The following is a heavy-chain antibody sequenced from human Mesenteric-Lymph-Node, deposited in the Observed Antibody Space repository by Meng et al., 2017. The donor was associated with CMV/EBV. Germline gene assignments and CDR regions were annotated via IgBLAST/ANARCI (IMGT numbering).Heavy chain of an antibody. V-gene: IGHV3-74*01. Sequence: GGSLRLSCAASGFTFSSYEMKWVRQAPGKGLVWVSRIDNDGSTTGSADSVKGRFTISRDNARNTLYLQMNSLRAEDTAVYYCARDHPSYGMDVWGQGTTVTVSS. J-gene: IGHJ6*02. CDR1: GFTFSSYE. CDR2: IDNDGSTT. CDR3: ARDHPSYGMDV.